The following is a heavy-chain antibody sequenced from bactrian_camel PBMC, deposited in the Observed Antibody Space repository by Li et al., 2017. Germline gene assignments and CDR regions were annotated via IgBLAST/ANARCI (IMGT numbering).Heavy chain of an antibody. CDR1: RYTYKRNC. CDR2: LWIGGATT. D-gene: IGHD1*01. V-gene: IGHV3S42*01. CDR3: TARYEFGLGACRGVGGLGF. J-gene: IGHJ6*01. Sequence: VQLVESGGGSVQAGGSLTLSCAAGRYTYKRNCMGWFRQRPGKDREGLAVLWIGGATTTYADSVKGRATISKDNRKNILYLQMNSLTPGDTAMYYCTARYEFGLGACRGVGGLGFWGQGTQVTVS.